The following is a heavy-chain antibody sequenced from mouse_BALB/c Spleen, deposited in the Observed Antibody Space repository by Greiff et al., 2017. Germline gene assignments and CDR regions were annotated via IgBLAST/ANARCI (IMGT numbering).Heavy chain of an antibody. J-gene: IGHJ3*01. V-gene: IGHV5-6-5*01. CDR2: ISSGGST. Sequence: DVKLVESGGGLVKPGGSLKLSCAASGFTFSRYAMSWVRQTPEKRLEWVASISSGGSTYYPDSVKGRFTISRDNARNILYLQMSSLRSEDTAMYYCASLAWFAYWGQGTLVTVSA. CDR1: GFTFSRYA. CDR3: ASLAWFAY.